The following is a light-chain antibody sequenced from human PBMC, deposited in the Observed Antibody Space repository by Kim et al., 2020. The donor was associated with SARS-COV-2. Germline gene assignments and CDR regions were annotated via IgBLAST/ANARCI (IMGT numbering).Light chain of an antibody. CDR2: SNN. CDR1: RSNIGSNT. J-gene: IGLJ2*01. CDR3: AAWDDSLNVV. V-gene: IGLV1-44*01. Sequence: PGQMGTISWSGSRSNIGSNTVNWYQQLPGTAPELLIYSNNQRPSGVPDRFSGSKSGTSASLAISGLQSEDEADYYCAAWDDSLNVVFGGGTQLTVL.